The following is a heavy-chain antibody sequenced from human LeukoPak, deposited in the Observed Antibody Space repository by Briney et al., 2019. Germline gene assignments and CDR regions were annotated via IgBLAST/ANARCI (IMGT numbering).Heavy chain of an antibody. CDR1: GFTFSSYV. D-gene: IGHD3-10*01. Sequence: GGSLRLSCAASGFTFSSYVVSWVRQAPGKGLEWVSTISGSGGSTYYADSVKGRFTISRDNAKNSLYLQMNSLRAEDTAVYYCASGSDFLDYWGQGTLVTVSS. CDR3: ASGSDFLDY. CDR2: ISGSGGST. V-gene: IGHV3-23*01. J-gene: IGHJ4*02.